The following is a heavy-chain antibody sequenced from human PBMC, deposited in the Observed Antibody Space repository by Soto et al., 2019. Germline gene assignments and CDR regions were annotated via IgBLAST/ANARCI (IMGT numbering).Heavy chain of an antibody. D-gene: IGHD4-17*01. CDR3: ARGVKYGAYSRWFDP. CDR2: MNPNSGDT. Sequence: QVQLVQSGAEVKKPGASVKVSCKASGNTFTNYDINWVRQATGQGLVNLGWMNPNSGDTAYVQKFQGRVTMTWDTSITTAYRELRSLRSEDTAVYFCARGVKYGAYSRWFDPWGQGTLVTVSS. V-gene: IGHV1-8*01. J-gene: IGHJ5*02. CDR1: GNTFTNYD.